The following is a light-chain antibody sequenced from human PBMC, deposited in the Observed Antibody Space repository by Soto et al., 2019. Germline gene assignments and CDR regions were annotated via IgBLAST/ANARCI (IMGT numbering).Light chain of an antibody. Sequence: DIQMTQSPSSLSASVGDRVTITCRASQSISSYLNWYQQKPGKAPKLLIYAASSLQSGVPSSFSGSGPGTDFTLTISSLQPEYFATYYCQQSYSTPWTFGQGTKVEIK. V-gene: IGKV1-39*01. CDR3: QQSYSTPWT. CDR2: AAS. CDR1: QSISSY. J-gene: IGKJ1*01.